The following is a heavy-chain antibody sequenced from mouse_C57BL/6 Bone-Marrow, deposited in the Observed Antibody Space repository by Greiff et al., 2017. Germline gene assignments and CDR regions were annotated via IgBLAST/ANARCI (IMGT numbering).Heavy chain of an antibody. CDR1: GYAFSSYW. CDR3: ARSVYYYGRSYYAMDY. V-gene: IGHV1-80*01. Sequence: VQLQQSGAELVKPGASVKISCKASGYAFSSYWMNWVKQRPGKGLEWIGQIYPGDGDTNYNGKFKGKATLTADKSSSTAYMQLSSLTSEDPAVYFCARSVYYYGRSYYAMDYWGQGTSVTVSS. J-gene: IGHJ4*01. CDR2: IYPGDGDT. D-gene: IGHD1-1*01.